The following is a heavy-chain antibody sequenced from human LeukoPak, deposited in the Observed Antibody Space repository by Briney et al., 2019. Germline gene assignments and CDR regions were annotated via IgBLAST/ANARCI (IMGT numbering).Heavy chain of an antibody. V-gene: IGHV1-69*13. CDR1: GGTFSSYA. CDR3: ARGARLFSGGSLGGGFDP. Sequence: SVKVSCKASGGTFSSYAISWVGQAPGQGLEWMGGIIPIFGTANYAQKFQGRVTITADESTSTAYMELSSLRSEDTAVYYCARGARLFSGGSLGGGFDPWGQGTLVTVSS. D-gene: IGHD2-15*01. J-gene: IGHJ5*02. CDR2: IIPIFGTA.